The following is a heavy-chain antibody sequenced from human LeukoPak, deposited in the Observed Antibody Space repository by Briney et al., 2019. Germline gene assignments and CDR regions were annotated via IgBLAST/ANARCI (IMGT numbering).Heavy chain of an antibody. V-gene: IGHV3-74*01. CDR3: ARTASYSGNYYGYFQY. CDR2: INTDGSTT. D-gene: IGHD1-26*01. Sequence: GGSLTLSCAASGFTFTNYWMHWVRQAPGKGLVWVSRINTDGSTTNYADSVKGRFTISRDIAKNTLYLQMNSLTAEDTAVYYCARTASYSGNYYGYFQYWGQGALVTVSS. J-gene: IGHJ1*01. CDR1: GFTFTNYW.